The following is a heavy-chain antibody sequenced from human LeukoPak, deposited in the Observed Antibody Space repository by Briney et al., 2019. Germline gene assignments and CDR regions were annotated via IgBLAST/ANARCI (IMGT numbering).Heavy chain of an antibody. J-gene: IGHJ3*02. D-gene: IGHD3-22*01. CDR2: INPNSGGA. V-gene: IGHV1-2*02. CDR3: ARDSRNYYDSRGGGDEAFDI. CDR1: AYTFTGYY. Sequence: GASVKVSCKTSAYTFTGYYIQWVRQAPGQGLEWMGWINPNSGGASYVQKFQGRVTMNSETSISTAYMELSSLRSDDTAVYYCARDSRNYYDSRGGGDEAFDIWGQGTMVTVSS.